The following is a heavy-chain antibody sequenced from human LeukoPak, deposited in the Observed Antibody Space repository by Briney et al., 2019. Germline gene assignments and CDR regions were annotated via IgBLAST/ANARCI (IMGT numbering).Heavy chain of an antibody. CDR3: ARGGPNYYDSSGYYSFDY. V-gene: IGHV3-21*01. Sequence: GGSLRLSCAASGFTFSSYSMNWVRQAPGKGLEWVSSISSSSSYIYYADSVKGRFTISRDNAKNSLYLQMNSLRAEDTAVYYCARGGPNYYDSSGYYSFDYWGQGTLVTVSS. J-gene: IGHJ4*02. D-gene: IGHD3-22*01. CDR2: ISSSSSYI. CDR1: GFTFSSYS.